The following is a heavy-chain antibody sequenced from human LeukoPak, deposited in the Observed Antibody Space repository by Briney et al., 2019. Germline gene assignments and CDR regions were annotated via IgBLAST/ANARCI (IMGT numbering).Heavy chain of an antibody. D-gene: IGHD2-2*01. CDR2: ISYDGSNK. Sequence: PGRSLRLSCAASGFTFSSYGMHWVRQAPGKGLEWVAVISYDGSNKYYADSVKGRFTISRDNSKNTLYLQMNSLRAEDTAVYYCAKWHPIDDRYAPGLGDAFDIWGQGTMVTVSS. J-gene: IGHJ3*02. CDR3: AKWHPIDDRYAPGLGDAFDI. V-gene: IGHV3-30*18. CDR1: GFTFSSYG.